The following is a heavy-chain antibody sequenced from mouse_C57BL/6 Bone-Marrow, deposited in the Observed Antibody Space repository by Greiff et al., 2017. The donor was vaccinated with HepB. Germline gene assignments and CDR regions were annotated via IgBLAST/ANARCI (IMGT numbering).Heavy chain of an antibody. J-gene: IGHJ3*01. CDR3: ASPKAWFAY. V-gene: IGHV1-64*01. Sequence: QVQLQQPGAELVKPGASVKLSCKASGYTFTSYWMHWVKQRPGQGLEWIGMIHPNSGSTNYNEKFKDKATLTVDKSSSTAYMQLSSLTSEDSAVYYCASPKAWFAYWGQGTLVTVSA. CDR2: IHPNSGST. CDR1: GYTFTSYW.